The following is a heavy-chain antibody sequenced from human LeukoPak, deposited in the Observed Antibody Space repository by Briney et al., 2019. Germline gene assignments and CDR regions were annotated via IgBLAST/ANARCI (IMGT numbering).Heavy chain of an antibody. J-gene: IGHJ4*02. V-gene: IGHV1-69*06. D-gene: IGHD6-19*01. CDR1: GGTFSSYA. CDR2: IIPIFGTA. Sequence: SVKVSCKASGGTFSSYAISWVRQAPGQGLEWMGGIIPIFGTANYAQKFQGRVTITADKSTSTAYMELSSLRSEDTAVYYCAGESRVAVAGRAPFDYWGQGTLVTVSS. CDR3: AGESRVAVAGRAPFDY.